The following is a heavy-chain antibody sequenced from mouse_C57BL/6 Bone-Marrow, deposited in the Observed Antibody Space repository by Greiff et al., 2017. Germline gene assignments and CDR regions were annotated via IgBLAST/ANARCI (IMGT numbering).Heavy chain of an antibody. D-gene: IGHD1-1*01. J-gene: IGHJ3*01. CDR3: ARDYGAAWFAY. CDR2: ILPGSGST. Sequence: VQLQQSGAELMKPGASVKLSCKATGYTFTGYWIEWVKQRPGHGLEWIGEILPGSGSTNYNEKFKGKATFTADTSSNTAYMQLSSLTTEYSAIYCCARDYGAAWFAYWGQGTLVTVSA. CDR1: GYTFTGYW. V-gene: IGHV1-9*01.